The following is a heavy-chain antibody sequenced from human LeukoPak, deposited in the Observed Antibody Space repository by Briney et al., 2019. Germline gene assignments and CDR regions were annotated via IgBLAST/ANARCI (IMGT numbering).Heavy chain of an antibody. CDR2: INPSGGST. V-gene: IGHV1-46*01. J-gene: IGHJ3*02. D-gene: IGHD2/OR15-2a*01. CDR1: GYTFTIYY. CDR3: ARDFLAELDAFDI. Sequence: ASVKVSCKASGYTFTIYYMHWVRQAPGQGLEWMGIINPSGGSTSYAQKFQGRVTMTRDTSTSTVYMELSSLRSEDTAVYYCARDFLAELDAFDIWGQGTMVTVSS.